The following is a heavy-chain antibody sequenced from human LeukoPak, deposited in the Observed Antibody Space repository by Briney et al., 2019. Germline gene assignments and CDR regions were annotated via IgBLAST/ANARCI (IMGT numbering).Heavy chain of an antibody. Sequence: PSETLSLTCAVYAGSFSGYYWSWIRQPPGKGLEWIGEINHSGSTNYNPPLKSRVTISVDTSKNQFSLKLSSVTAADTAVYYCTRGLIPNYYYYMDVWGKGTTVTVSS. CDR3: TRGLIPNYYYYMDV. J-gene: IGHJ6*03. CDR1: AGSFSGYY. CDR2: INHSGST. V-gene: IGHV4-34*01.